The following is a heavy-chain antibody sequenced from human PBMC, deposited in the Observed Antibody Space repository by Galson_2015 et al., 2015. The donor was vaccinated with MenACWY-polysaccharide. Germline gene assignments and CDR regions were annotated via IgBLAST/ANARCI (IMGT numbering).Heavy chain of an antibody. CDR1: GGSISIYY. CDR3: ARVAYYYDSSPFDI. V-gene: IGHV4-59*01. D-gene: IGHD3-22*01. J-gene: IGHJ3*02. Sequence: SETLSLTCTVSGGSISIYYWSWIRQPPGRGLEWIGYIYYSGSTNYNPSLKSRVTISVDTSKNQFSLKLSSVTAADTAVYYCARVAYYYDSSPFDIWGQGTMVTVSS. CDR2: IYYSGST.